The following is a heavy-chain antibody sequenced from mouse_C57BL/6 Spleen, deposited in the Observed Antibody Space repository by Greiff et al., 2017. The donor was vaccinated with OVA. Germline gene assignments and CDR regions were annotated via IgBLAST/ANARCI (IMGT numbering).Heavy chain of an antibody. D-gene: IGHD3-3*01. CDR2: IWSGGST. V-gene: IGHV2-2*01. CDR1: GFSLTSYG. J-gene: IGHJ2*01. CDR3: ARNRDYFDY. Sequence: VQLQQSGPGLVQPSQSLSITCPVSGFSLTSYGVHWVRQSPGKGLEWLGVIWSGGSTDYNAAFISRLSISKDNSKSQVFFKMNSLQADDTAIYYCARNRDYFDYWGQGTTLTVSS.